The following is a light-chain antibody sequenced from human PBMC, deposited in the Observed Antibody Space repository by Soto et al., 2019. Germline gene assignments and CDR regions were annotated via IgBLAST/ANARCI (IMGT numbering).Light chain of an antibody. J-gene: IGLJ1*01. CDR3: ISYTSDDVRYV. Sequence: QSVLTQPPSASGSPGQSVTISCTGTSSDVGGYNYVSWYQQHPGKPPKLMIYEVSKRPSGVPDRFSGSKSGNTASLTVSGLQAEDEADYYCISYTSDDVRYVFGTGTKVTVL. CDR1: SSDVGGYNY. V-gene: IGLV2-8*01. CDR2: EVS.